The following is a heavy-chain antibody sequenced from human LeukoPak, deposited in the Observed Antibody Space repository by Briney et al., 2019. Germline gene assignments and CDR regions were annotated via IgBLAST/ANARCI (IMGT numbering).Heavy chain of an antibody. Sequence: SETLSLTCTVSGGSLSSYYWSWIRQPPGKGLEWIGYIYYSGSTNYNPSLKSRVTISVDTSKNQFSLKLSSVTAADTAVYYCASDYCSGGSCYAMAWGQGTLVTVSS. CDR2: IYYSGST. J-gene: IGHJ5*02. CDR1: GGSLSSYY. CDR3: ASDYCSGGSCYAMA. V-gene: IGHV4-59*01. D-gene: IGHD2-15*01.